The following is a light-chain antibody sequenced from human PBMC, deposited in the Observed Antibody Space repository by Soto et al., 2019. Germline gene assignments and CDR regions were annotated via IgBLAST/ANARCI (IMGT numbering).Light chain of an antibody. V-gene: IGKV1-5*03. CDR2: KAS. J-gene: IGKJ1*01. CDR1: QSISSW. CDR3: QQHNYGWT. Sequence: EIQITQSPSTLCVGVGGRVPITCRATQSISSWLAWYQQRPGKAPKLLIYKASSLEGGVPSRFSGSGYGTEFTLTISSLRPYDFASYYRQQHNYGWTFGQGTKVDIK.